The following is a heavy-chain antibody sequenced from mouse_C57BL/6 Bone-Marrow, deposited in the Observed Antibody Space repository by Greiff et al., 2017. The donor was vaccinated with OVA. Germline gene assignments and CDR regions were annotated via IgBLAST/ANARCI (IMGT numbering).Heavy chain of an antibody. CDR1: GYTFTSYG. CDR2: IYPRSGNT. Sequence: QVTLKVSGAELARPGASVKLSCKASGYTFTSYGISWVKQRTGQGLEWIGEIYPRSGNTYYNEKFKGKATLTADKSSSTAYMELRSLTSEDSAVYFCARVPYAMDYWGQGTSVTVSS. D-gene: IGHD5-1*01. V-gene: IGHV1-81*01. CDR3: ARVPYAMDY. J-gene: IGHJ4*01.